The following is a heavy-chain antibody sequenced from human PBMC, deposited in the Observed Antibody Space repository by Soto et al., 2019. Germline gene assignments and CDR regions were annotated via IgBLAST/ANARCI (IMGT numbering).Heavy chain of an antibody. D-gene: IGHD4-17*01. CDR3: ARAYDYRDNTDAFDL. J-gene: IGHJ3*01. Sequence: PSETLSLTCAVYGGSLSGYFWNWIRQSPGKGLEWIGKTKLGGSTSYNPSLKSRVTISADTSKSQFFLKVNSVTAADTAVYYCARAYDYRDNTDAFDLCGQGTMVTLAS. CDR1: GGSLSGYF. V-gene: IGHV4-34*01. CDR2: TKLGGST.